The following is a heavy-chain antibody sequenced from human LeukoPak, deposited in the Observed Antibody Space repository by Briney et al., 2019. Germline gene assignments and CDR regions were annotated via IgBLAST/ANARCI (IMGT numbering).Heavy chain of an antibody. CDR1: GGSISSSSYY. V-gene: IGHV4-61*05. J-gene: IGHJ3*02. CDR2: IYYSGST. D-gene: IGHD6-13*01. CDR3: ARMTAIAAEEFDI. Sequence: SETLSLTCTVSGGSISSSSYYWGWIRQPPGKGLEWIGYIYYSGSTNYNPSLKSRVTISVDTSKNQFSLKLSSVTAADTAVYYCARMTAIAAEEFDIWGQGTMVTVSS.